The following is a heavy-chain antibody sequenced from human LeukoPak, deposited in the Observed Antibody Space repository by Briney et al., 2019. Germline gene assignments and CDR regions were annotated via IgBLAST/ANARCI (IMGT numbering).Heavy chain of an antibody. CDR3: ARDAAGSSGWSDFDY. J-gene: IGHJ4*02. CDR2: ISSSYI. Sequence: GGSLRLSCAASGFTFSSYSMNWVRQAPGKGLEWVSSISSSYIYYADSVKGRFTISRDNAKNSLYLQMNSLRAEDTAVYYCARDAAGSSGWSDFDYWGQGTLVTVSS. V-gene: IGHV3-21*01. D-gene: IGHD6-19*01. CDR1: GFTFSSYS.